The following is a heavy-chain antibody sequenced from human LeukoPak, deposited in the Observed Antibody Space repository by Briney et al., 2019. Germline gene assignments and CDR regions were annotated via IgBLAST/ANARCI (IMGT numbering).Heavy chain of an antibody. CDR2: IYTNGNT. CDR3: ARIQLFFRVGGGTGLDI. CDR1: GFTVSSNY. V-gene: IGHV3-53*01. Sequence: PGGSLRLSCAASGFTVSSNYMNWVRQAPGKGLEWVSVIYTNGNTYYADSVGGRFTISRDNAKTSLSLQMSSLRVEDTAVYFCARIQLFFRVGGGTGLDIWGQGTMVTVSS. D-gene: IGHD1-1*01. J-gene: IGHJ3*02.